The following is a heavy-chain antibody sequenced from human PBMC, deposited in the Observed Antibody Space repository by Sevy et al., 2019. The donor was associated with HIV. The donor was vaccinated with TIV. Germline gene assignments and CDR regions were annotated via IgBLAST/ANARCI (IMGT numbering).Heavy chain of an antibody. Sequence: GGSLRLSCAASAFTFSTYDMHWVRQAPGKGLEWVAIISYDGSYREYADSVRGRFSMSRDNSKNTMYLQMSGLSIEDTAVYYCAKNRPPGGSYFSRHAMDVWGRGTTVTVSS. J-gene: IGHJ6*02. V-gene: IGHV3-30*18. CDR1: AFTFSTYD. D-gene: IGHD3-16*01. CDR3: AKNRPPGGSYFSRHAMDV. CDR2: ISYDGSYR.